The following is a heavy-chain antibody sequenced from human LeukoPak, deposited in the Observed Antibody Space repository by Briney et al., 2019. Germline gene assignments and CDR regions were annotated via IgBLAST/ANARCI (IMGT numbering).Heavy chain of an antibody. V-gene: IGHV4-34*01. CDR1: GGSFSGYY. Sequence: SETLSLTCAVYGGSFSGYYWSWNRQPPGKGLEWIGEINHSGSTNYNPSLKSRVTISVDTSKNQFSLKLSSVTAADTAVYYCARGYYGSGSPNWFDPWGQGTLVTVSS. CDR3: ARGYYGSGSPNWFDP. CDR2: INHSGST. D-gene: IGHD3-10*01. J-gene: IGHJ5*02.